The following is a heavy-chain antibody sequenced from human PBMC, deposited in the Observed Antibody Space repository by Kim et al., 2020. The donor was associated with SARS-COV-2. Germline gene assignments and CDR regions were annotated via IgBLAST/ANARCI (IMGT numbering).Heavy chain of an antibody. CDR2: T. Sequence: TYDNPSLKSRVTISGDTSKNRFSLQLGSVTAADTAMYYCAREGAGNCFDSWGQGTLVTVSS. J-gene: IGHJ5*01. CDR3: AREGAGNCFDS. V-gene: IGHV4-30-2*04. D-gene: IGHD3-10*01.